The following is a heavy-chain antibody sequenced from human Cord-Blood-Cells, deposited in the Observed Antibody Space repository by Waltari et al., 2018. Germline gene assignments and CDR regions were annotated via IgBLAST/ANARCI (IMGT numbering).Heavy chain of an antibody. J-gene: IGHJ3*02. D-gene: IGHD2-8*01. CDR3: ATGVMGIGAFDI. CDR1: GNTLTALS. V-gene: IGHV1-24*01. CDR2: FDPEDGET. Sequence: QVQLVQSGAEAKKPVASVTVSCKVSGNTLTALSMHWLRQAPGKGLEWMGGFDPEDGETIYAQKFQGRVTMTEDTSTDTAYMELSSLRSEDTAVYYCATGVMGIGAFDIWGQGTMVTVSS.